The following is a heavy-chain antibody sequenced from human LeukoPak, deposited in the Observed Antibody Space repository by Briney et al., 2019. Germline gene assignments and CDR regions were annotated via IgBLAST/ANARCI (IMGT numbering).Heavy chain of an antibody. V-gene: IGHV4-34*01. D-gene: IGHD2-21*02. CDR3: ARGRVSVTGYYFAMDV. CDR1: GKSFSGYY. CDR2: INHSGST. Sequence: SETLSLTCTVYGKSFSGYYWTCIRQSPGKGLEWIGEINHSGSTNYNPSLKSRVSISIDTSKNHLSLKLSSVTAADTAVYYCARGRVSVTGYYFAMDVRGQGTTVTVSS. J-gene: IGHJ6*02.